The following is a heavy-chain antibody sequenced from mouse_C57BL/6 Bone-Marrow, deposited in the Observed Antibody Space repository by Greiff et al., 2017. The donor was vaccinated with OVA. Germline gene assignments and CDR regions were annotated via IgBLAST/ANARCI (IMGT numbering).Heavy chain of an antibody. Sequence: EVKLMESGGGLVQPGGSLKLSCAASGFTFSDYGMAWVRQAPRKGPEWVALISNLAYSIYYADTVTGRFTISRENAKNTLYLEMSSLRSEDTAMYYCARRDYYGSSYGFAYWGQGTLVTVSA. CDR1: GFTFSDYG. D-gene: IGHD1-1*01. J-gene: IGHJ3*01. CDR2: ISNLAYSI. CDR3: ARRDYYGSSYGFAY. V-gene: IGHV5-15*01.